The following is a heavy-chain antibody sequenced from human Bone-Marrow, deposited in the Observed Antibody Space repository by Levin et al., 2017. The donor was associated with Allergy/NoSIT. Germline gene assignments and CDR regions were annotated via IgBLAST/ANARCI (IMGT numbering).Heavy chain of an antibody. D-gene: IGHD1-26*01. CDR2: ISGSGTGT. Sequence: GESLKISCAASGFTFSNYAMSWVRQAPGKGLEWVSAISGSGTGTYYADSVRGRFTISRDNSKNTLYLQMNSLRAEDTAVYYCAKRASLLDSWGQGTLVTVSS. CDR1: GFTFSNYA. J-gene: IGHJ5*01. V-gene: IGHV3-23*01. CDR3: AKRASLLDS.